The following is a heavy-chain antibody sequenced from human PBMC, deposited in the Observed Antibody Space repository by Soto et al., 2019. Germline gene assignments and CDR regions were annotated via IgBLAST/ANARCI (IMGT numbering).Heavy chain of an antibody. CDR1: GFTFSSYA. Sequence: EVQLVESGEGLVQPGGSLRLSCAASGFTFSSYAMHWVRQAPGKGLEYVSAISSNGGSTYYADSVKGRFTISRDNSKNTLYLQMGSLRAEDTAVYYCARDSGDSSGWYPFDYWGQGTLVTVSS. J-gene: IGHJ4*02. CDR3: ARDSGDSSGWYPFDY. V-gene: IGHV3-64*02. D-gene: IGHD6-19*01. CDR2: ISSNGGST.